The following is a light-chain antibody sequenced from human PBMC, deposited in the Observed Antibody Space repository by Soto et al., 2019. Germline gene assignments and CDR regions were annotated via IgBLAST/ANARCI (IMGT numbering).Light chain of an antibody. V-gene: IGKV1-5*01. CDR2: DAS. Sequence: DIPMTQSPSTLSASVGDRVTITCRASQSVSTWLAWYQQKPGKAPKLLIYDASGLESGVPSRFSGSGSGTEFTLTISSLQPDDFATYCCQQYRSYFSFTFGQGTKLEIK. CDR3: QQYRSYFSFT. J-gene: IGKJ2*01. CDR1: QSVSTW.